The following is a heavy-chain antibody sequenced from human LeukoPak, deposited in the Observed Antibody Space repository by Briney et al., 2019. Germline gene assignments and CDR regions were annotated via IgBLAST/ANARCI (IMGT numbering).Heavy chain of an antibody. J-gene: IGHJ4*01. Sequence: GGSLRLSCAASGFSFSNAWMSWVRQAPGKGLEWVGHIKSKTDGGTTDYAAPVKGRFIISRDDSKITLYLQMNSLKTEDTAVYYCTTDRSYGYFDYWGHGTLVTVSS. CDR1: GFSFSNAW. CDR2: IKSKTDGGTT. CDR3: TTDRSYGYFDY. D-gene: IGHD5-18*01. V-gene: IGHV3-15*01.